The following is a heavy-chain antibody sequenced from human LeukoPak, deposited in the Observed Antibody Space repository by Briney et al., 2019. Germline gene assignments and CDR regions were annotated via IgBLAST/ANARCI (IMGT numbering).Heavy chain of an antibody. V-gene: IGHV4-59*01. CDR2: IYYSGST. J-gene: IGHJ4*02. Sequence: SETLSLTCTVSGGSISSYYWSWIRQPPGKGLEWIGYIYYSGSTNYNPSLKSRVTISVDTSKNQFSLKLSSVTAADTAVYYCARIGGDSSSWPFDYWGQGTLVTVSS. CDR3: ARIGGDSSSWPFDY. CDR1: GGSISSYY. D-gene: IGHD6-13*01.